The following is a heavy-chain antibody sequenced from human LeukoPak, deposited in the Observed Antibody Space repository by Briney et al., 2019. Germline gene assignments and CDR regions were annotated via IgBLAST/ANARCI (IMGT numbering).Heavy chain of an antibody. J-gene: IGHJ5*02. CDR3: ARDSGNWFDP. Sequence: SETLSLTCTVSGGSVSSDISYWSWIRHPPGKGLEWIGYIHYSGSTNNNPSLKSRVTISVDTSKNQFSLKLSSVTAADTAVYYCARDSGNWFDPWGQGTLVTVSS. CDR2: IHYSGST. V-gene: IGHV4-61*01. D-gene: IGHD3-10*01. CDR1: GGSVSSDISY.